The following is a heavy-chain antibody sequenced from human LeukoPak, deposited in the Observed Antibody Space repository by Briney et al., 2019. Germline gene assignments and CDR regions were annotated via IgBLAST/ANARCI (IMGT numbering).Heavy chain of an antibody. CDR2: IYYSGST. CDR1: GGSISSYY. D-gene: IGHD2-8*01. J-gene: IGHJ5*02. Sequence: SETLSLTCTVSGGSISSYYWSWVRQPPGKGLEWIGYIYYSGSTNYNPSLKSRVTISVDTSKNQFSLKLSSVTAADTAVYYCARLGVPSPRGPIDWFDPWGQGTLVTVSS. CDR3: ARLGVPSPRGPIDWFDP. V-gene: IGHV4-59*08.